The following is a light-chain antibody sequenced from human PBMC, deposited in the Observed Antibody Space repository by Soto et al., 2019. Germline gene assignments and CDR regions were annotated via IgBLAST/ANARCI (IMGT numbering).Light chain of an antibody. Sequence: EIVFTQSPATLSFSPGERATLSCRASQSVSSYLAWYQQKPGQAPRLLIYDASNRATGIPARFSGSGSGTDFTLTISSLEPEDFAVYYCQQRSNWPPPLTFGGGTKVDIK. V-gene: IGKV3-11*01. CDR2: DAS. J-gene: IGKJ4*01. CDR3: QQRSNWPPPLT. CDR1: QSVSSY.